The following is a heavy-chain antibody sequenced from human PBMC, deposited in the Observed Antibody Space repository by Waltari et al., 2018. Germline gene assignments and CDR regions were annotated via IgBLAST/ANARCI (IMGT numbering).Heavy chain of an antibody. D-gene: IGHD6-19*01. Sequence: EVQLVESGGGLVQPGRSLRISCLTSGFSFRNLPMAWVRQASGNGLEWLGFIRTKTDNATAEYAASVKGRFTLSRDDSRSIAYLQMDSLKAEDTAVYYCMVSAVVGSSGVDYWGQGTLVTVSS. CDR3: MVSAVVGSSGVDY. CDR2: IRTKTDNATA. V-gene: IGHV3-49*02. J-gene: IGHJ4*02. CDR1: GFSFRNLP.